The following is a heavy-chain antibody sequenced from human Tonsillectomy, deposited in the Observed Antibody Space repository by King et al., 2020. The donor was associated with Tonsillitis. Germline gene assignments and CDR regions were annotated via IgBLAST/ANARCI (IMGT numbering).Heavy chain of an antibody. Sequence: VQLVESGGGLIQPGGSLRLSWAASGFTVNSNYISGVRQAPGKGLEWVSIFYTVGATFYADSVKGRFTISRDISKSTLYLQMNSLRAEDTAVYYCTRDEAGVNPFDIWGQGTMVTVSS. J-gene: IGHJ3*02. CDR3: TRDEAGVNPFDI. D-gene: IGHD3-10*01. CDR2: FYTVGAT. V-gene: IGHV3-53*01. CDR1: GFTVNSNY.